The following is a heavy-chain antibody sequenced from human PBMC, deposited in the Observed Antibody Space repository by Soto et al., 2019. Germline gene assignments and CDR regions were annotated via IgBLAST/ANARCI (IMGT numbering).Heavy chain of an antibody. CDR3: ALLTPIAGGY. Sequence: QVQLVQSGAEVKKPGSSVKVSCKASGGTFSTYIISWVRQAPGQGLEWMGGIFPIFARVNYPQQCQGRVTITADESTSTAYMEVYRLRSEDTAVYYCALLTPIAGGYWGQGTRVTV. CDR2: IFPIFARV. V-gene: IGHV1-69*01. D-gene: IGHD3-16*01. J-gene: IGHJ4*02. CDR1: GGTFSTYI.